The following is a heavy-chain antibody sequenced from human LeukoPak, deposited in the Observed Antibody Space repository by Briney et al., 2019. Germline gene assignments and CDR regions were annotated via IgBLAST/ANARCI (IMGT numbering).Heavy chain of an antibody. J-gene: IGHJ4*02. CDR1: GGSVSSSRYY. Sequence: PSETLSLTCPVSGGSVSSSRYYWGWIRQPPGKGLEWIGSIYYTGSTYYKPSLKSRVTISVDASKSQLSLKLNSVTDADTAVYYCARGQRRWGGQQLVPYFDYWGLGTLVTVSS. V-gene: IGHV4-39*01. CDR3: ARGQRRWGGQQLVPYFDY. CDR2: IYYTGST. D-gene: IGHD6-13*01.